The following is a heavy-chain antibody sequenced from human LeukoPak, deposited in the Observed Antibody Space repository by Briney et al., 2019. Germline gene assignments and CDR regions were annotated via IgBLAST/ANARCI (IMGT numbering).Heavy chain of an antibody. V-gene: IGHV3-48*04. J-gene: IGHJ4*02. CDR2: ISSSSSTI. CDR3: ASSKPDDFWSGYLDY. Sequence: PGGSLRLSCAASGFTFSSYSMNWVRQAPGKGLEWVSYISSSSSTIYYADSVKGRFTISRDNAKNSLYPQMNSLRAEDTAVYYCASSKPDDFWSGYLDYWGQGTLVTVSS. CDR1: GFTFSSYS. D-gene: IGHD3-3*01.